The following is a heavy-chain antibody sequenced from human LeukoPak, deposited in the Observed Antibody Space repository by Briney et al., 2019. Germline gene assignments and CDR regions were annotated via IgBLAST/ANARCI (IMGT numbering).Heavy chain of an antibody. D-gene: IGHD6-13*01. V-gene: IGHV3-23*01. J-gene: IGHJ4*02. Sequence: GGSLRLSCAASGFTFSSYAMSWVRQAPGKGLEWVSAISGSGGSTNYADSVKGRFTISRDNSKNMLYLQMNSLRAEDTAVYYCARVAAAGTERFYFDYWGQGTLVTVSS. CDR2: ISGSGGST. CDR1: GFTFSSYA. CDR3: ARVAAAGTERFYFDY.